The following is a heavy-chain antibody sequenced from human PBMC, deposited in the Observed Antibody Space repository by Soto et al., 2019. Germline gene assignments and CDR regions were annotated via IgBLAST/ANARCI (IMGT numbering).Heavy chain of an antibody. J-gene: IGHJ3*02. CDR3: ARAARSGAFDI. V-gene: IGHV3-30-3*01. D-gene: IGHD1-26*01. Sequence: QVQLVESGGGVVQPGRSLRLSCAASGFTFSSYAMHWVRQAPGKGLEWVAVISYDGSNKYYADSVKGRFTISRDNSKNTLYLQMNSLRAEDTAVYYCARAARSGAFDIWGQGTMVTVSS. CDR1: GFTFSSYA. CDR2: ISYDGSNK.